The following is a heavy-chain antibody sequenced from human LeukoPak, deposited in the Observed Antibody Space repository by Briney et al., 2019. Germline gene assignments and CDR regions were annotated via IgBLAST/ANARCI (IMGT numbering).Heavy chain of an antibody. CDR2: ISSSGSTI. V-gene: IGHV3-48*03. D-gene: IGHD2-15*01. Sequence: GGSLRLSCAASGFTFSSYEMNWVRQAPGKGLEWVSYISSSGSTIYYADSVKGRFTISRDNSKNTLYLQMNSLRAEDTAVYYCAKNGDRGAYCSGGSCYPYYYYYMDVWGKGTTVTISS. CDR3: AKNGDRGAYCSGGSCYPYYYYYMDV. CDR1: GFTFSSYE. J-gene: IGHJ6*03.